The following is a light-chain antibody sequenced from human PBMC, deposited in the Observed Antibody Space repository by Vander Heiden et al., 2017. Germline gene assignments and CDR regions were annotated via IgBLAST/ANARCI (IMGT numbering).Light chain of an antibody. J-gene: IGKJ1*01. CDR3: QQYNSYWT. V-gene: IGKV1-5*03. CDR1: QSISSW. CDR2: KAS. Sequence: DIQMTQSPSTLSASVGDRVTITCRASQSISSWLAWYQQKPGKAPKLLIYKASSLESGVPSRFSGSGSGTEFTLTISSLQPDDFATYYFQQYNSYWTFRSGTKVEIK.